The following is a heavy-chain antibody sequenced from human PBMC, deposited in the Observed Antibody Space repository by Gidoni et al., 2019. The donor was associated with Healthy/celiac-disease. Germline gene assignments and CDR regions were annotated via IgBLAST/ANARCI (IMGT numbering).Heavy chain of an antibody. J-gene: IGHJ4*02. D-gene: IGHD2-21*01. Sequence: EVQLVETGGGLIQPGGSLRLSSAASGFPVTSNYMSWVRQAPGKGLEWVSVIYSGGSTYYADSVKGRFTISRDNSKNTLYLQMNSLRAEDTAVYYCATAYCGGDCYPGSFDYWGQGTLVTVSS. V-gene: IGHV3-53*02. CDR2: IYSGGST. CDR1: GFPVTSNY. CDR3: ATAYCGGDCYPGSFDY.